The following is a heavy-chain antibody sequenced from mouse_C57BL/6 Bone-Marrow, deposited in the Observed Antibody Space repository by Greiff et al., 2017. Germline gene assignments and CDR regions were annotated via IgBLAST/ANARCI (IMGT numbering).Heavy chain of an antibody. V-gene: IGHV5-4*03. CDR2: ISDGGSYT. CDR1: GFTFSSYA. CDR3: ARLEPYFDY. Sequence: EVMLVESGGGLVKPGGSLKLSCAASGFTFSSYAMSWVRQTPEKRLEWVATISDGGSYTYYPDNVKGRFTISRDNAKNNLYLQMSHLKSEDTAMYYCARLEPYFDYWGQGTTLTVSS. J-gene: IGHJ2*01.